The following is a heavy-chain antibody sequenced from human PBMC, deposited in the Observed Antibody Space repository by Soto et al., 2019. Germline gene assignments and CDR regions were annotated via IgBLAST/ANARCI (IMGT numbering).Heavy chain of an antibody. Sequence: QVQLVQSGAEVKKPGSSVKVSCKASGGTFSSYAISWVRQAPGQGLEWMGGIIPIFRTKYAPKFQGRVTITADESTSTAFMELSSLRSEDTAVYYCASEVPGDYWGQGTLVTVSS. V-gene: IGHV1-69*01. CDR3: ASEVPGDY. CDR1: GGTFSSYA. CDR2: IIPIFRT. J-gene: IGHJ4*02.